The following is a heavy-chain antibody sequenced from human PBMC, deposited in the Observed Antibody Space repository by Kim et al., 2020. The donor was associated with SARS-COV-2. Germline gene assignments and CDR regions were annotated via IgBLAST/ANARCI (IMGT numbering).Heavy chain of an antibody. V-gene: IGHV1-3*04. CDR1: GYTFTSNA. CDR3: ARGFFKGHDY. CDR2: IFTDSGNT. Sequence: ASVKVSCKTSGYTFTSNAIHWVRQAPGQSLEWMGWIFTDSGNTRYSQKFQGIVTLTSDASASTAYMELSSLRSEDTAVYYCARGFFKGHDYWGQGTLVTVSS. J-gene: IGHJ4*02. D-gene: IGHD3-3*01.